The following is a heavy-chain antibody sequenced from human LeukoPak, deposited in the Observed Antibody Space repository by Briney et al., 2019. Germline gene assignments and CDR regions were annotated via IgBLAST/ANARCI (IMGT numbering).Heavy chain of an antibody. CDR3: AKGSGYSSSPEDWFDP. J-gene: IGHJ5*02. V-gene: IGHV3-23*01. CDR1: GFTFSSYA. D-gene: IGHD6-6*01. CDR2: ISGSGGST. Sequence: GGSLRLSCAASGFTFSSYAMSWVRQAPGKGLEWVSAISGSGGSTYYADSVKGRFTISRDNSKNTLYLQMNSLRAEDTAVYYCAKGSGYSSSPEDWFDPWGQGTLVTVSS.